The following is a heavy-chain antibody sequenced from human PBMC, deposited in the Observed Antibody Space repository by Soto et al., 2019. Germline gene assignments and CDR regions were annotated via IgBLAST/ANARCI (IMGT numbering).Heavy chain of an antibody. CDR2: IYHSGST. J-gene: IGHJ4*02. CDR1: GVSISSGGYS. D-gene: IGHD4-17*01. Sequence: QLQLQESGSGLVKPSQTLSLTCAVSGVSISSGGYSWSWIRQPPGKGLEWIGYIYHSGSTYYNPSLKSRVTISVDRSKNQLSLKLSSVTAADTAVYYCASGLVNTLHYWGQGTLVTVSS. CDR3: ASGLVNTLHY. V-gene: IGHV4-30-2*01.